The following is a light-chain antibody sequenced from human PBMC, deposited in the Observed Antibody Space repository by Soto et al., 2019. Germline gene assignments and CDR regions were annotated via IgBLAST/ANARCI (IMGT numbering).Light chain of an antibody. Sequence: QTVVTQEPSLTVSPGGTVTLTCGSTTGAVTSDHFPYWFQQRPGQAPTTLIYDTNKKHSWTPARFSGSLLGGKAALSLTGAQPDDEADYYCLLSYSGDVIFGGGTKLTVL. J-gene: IGLJ2*01. V-gene: IGLV7-46*01. CDR2: DTN. CDR1: TGAVTSDHF. CDR3: LLSYSGDVI.